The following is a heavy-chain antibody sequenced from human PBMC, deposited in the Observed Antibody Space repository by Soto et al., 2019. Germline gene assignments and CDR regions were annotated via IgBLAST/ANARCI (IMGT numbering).Heavy chain of an antibody. J-gene: IGHJ6*02. D-gene: IGHD3-3*01. CDR2: INHSGST. Sequence: SETLSLTCPVYGASFSSYYWSWIRQPPGKGLGWMGEINHSGSTNYNPSLKSRVTISVDTTKNQFSLKLGSVTAADTAVYYCARFTWSKGMDVWGQGTTVTVSS. V-gene: IGHV4-34*01. CDR3: ARFTWSKGMDV. CDR1: GASFSSYY.